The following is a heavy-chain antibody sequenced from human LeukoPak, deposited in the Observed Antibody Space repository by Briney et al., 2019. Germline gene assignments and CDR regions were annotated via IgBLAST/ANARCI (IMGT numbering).Heavy chain of an antibody. CDR1: GYSFTSYW. J-gene: IGHJ4*02. V-gene: IGHV5-51*01. Sequence: ASVKVSCKGSGYSFTSYWIGWVRQMPGKGLEWMGIIYPGDSDTRYSPSFQGQVTISADKSISTAYLQWSSLKASDTAMYYCARHDGLTGTTGDYWGQGTLVTVSS. CDR2: IYPGDSDT. CDR3: ARHDGLTGTTGDY. D-gene: IGHD1-20*01.